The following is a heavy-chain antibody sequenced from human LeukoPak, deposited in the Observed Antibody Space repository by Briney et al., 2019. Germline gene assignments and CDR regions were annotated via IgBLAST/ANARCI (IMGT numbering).Heavy chain of an antibody. CDR1: GFPFSSYG. CDR2: ISYNGGDK. Sequence: GRSLRLSCAASGFPFSSYGMHWVRQAPGKGLEWVAVISYNGGDKKYADSVKGRFTISRDNSKNTVCLEMNSLRSEDTAVYYCAKDVALRAAAYYLDYWGQGTLVTVSS. D-gene: IGHD2-21*01. CDR3: AKDVALRAAAYYLDY. J-gene: IGHJ4*02. V-gene: IGHV3-30*18.